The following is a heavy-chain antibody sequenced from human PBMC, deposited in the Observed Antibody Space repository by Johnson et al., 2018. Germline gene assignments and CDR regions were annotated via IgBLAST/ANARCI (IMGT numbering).Heavy chain of an antibody. CDR2: ISSSSSYI. D-gene: IGHD3-22*01. J-gene: IGHJ1*01. CDR1: GFTFSSYS. V-gene: IGHV3-21*01. Sequence: EVQLVESGGGLVKPGGSLRLSCAASGFTFSSYSMNWVRQAPGKGLEWVSSISSSSSYIYYADSVKGRFTISRDNAKNSLYLQMNTLRTEDTAVYYCAKANNPYDSSGYHSPLQHWGQGTLVTVSS. CDR3: AKANNPYDSSGYHSPLQH.